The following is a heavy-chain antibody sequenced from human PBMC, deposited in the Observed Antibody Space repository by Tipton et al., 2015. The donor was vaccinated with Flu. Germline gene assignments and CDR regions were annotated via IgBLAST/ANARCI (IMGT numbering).Heavy chain of an antibody. V-gene: IGHV3-11*01. D-gene: IGHD3-3*01. CDR1: GFTFSDDY. J-gene: IGHJ6*02. Sequence: QVQLVQSGGGLVKPGGYLRLSCAASGFTFSDDYMSWIRQAPGKGLEWVSHISSSGDTINYADSVKGRFTISRDNAKKSLYLQMNSLRADDTAVYYCARDHPPSITVLGEITDYFGMDVWGQGTTVTVSS. CDR2: ISSSGDTI. CDR3: ARDHPPSITVLGEITDYFGMDV.